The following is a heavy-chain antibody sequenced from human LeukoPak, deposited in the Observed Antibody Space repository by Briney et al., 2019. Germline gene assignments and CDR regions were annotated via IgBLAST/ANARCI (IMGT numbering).Heavy chain of an antibody. CDR3: AKDQTTVTSSYYYYGMDV. Sequence: PGGSLRLSCAASGFTFSSYGMHWVRRAPGKGLEWVAVISYDGSNKYYADSVKGRFTISRDNSKNTLYLQMNSLRAEDTAVYYCAKDQTTVTSSYYYYGMDVWGQGTTVTVSS. J-gene: IGHJ6*02. D-gene: IGHD4-17*01. CDR1: GFTFSSYG. CDR2: ISYDGSNK. V-gene: IGHV3-30*18.